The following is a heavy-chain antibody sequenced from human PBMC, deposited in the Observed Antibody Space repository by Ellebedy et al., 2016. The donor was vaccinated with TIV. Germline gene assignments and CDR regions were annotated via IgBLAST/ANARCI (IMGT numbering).Heavy chain of an antibody. D-gene: IGHD1-7*01. CDR1: GFTFGDFA. Sequence: GESLKISXTASGFTFGDFAISWVRQAPGEGLERVGFIGSKGYGGTTQYAASVKGRFTISRDDSKSIAYLQMNSLKTEDTALYYCTREAANWNYPYYYYNGMDVWGQGTTVTVSS. J-gene: IGHJ6*02. CDR3: TREAANWNYPYYYYNGMDV. V-gene: IGHV3-49*04. CDR2: IGSKGYGGTT.